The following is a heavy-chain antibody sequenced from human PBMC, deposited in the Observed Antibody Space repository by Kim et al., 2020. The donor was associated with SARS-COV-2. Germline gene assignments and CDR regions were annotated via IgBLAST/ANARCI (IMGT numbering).Heavy chain of an antibody. Sequence: GGSLRLSCAASGFAFSSYAMNWVRQAPGRGLEWVSSISGSGDRTNYADSVKGRFTISRDNSKNTLYLQMNSLRAEDTAVYYCAKGTTTAYFDYWGQGTLVTVSS. D-gene: IGHD4-17*01. CDR3: AKGTTTAYFDY. J-gene: IGHJ4*02. CDR1: GFAFSSYA. V-gene: IGHV3-23*01. CDR2: ISGSGDRT.